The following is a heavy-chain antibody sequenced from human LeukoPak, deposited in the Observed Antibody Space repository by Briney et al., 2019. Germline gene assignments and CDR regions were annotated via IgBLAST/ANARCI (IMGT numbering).Heavy chain of an antibody. CDR2: SSGGGGSP. D-gene: IGHD4/OR15-4a*01. J-gene: IGHJ5*02. CDR1: GFTFDTYA. V-gene: IGHV3-23*01. Sequence: GGSLRLSCAASGFTFDTYAMAWVRQAPGKGLEWISASSGGGGSPYYADHLEGRFTISRDNSKNTLYLQMSNLTGDDASIYYCXXXXRXGVGASXYLFSAWGQGALVTVSS. CDR3: XXXXRXGVGASXYLFSA.